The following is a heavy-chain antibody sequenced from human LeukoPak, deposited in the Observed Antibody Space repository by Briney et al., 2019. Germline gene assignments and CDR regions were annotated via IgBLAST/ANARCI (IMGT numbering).Heavy chain of an antibody. V-gene: IGHV3-74*01. CDR1: GFTFSSYC. Sequence: PGGSLRLSCAASGFTFSSYCMHWVRQAPGKGLVWVSRINSYGSSTSYADSVKGRFTISRDNAQNTLYLQMNSLRSEDTAVYYCARAYGSGKLAFDYWGQGTLVTVSS. CDR3: ARAYGSGKLAFDY. D-gene: IGHD3-10*01. J-gene: IGHJ4*02. CDR2: INSYGSST.